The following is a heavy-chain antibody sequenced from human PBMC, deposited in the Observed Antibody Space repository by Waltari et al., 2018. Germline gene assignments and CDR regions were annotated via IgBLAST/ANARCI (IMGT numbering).Heavy chain of an antibody. CDR2: ISGSGTGT. CDR1: GFTFRTYS. V-gene: IGHV3-23*01. D-gene: IGHD3-16*01. Sequence: EVQLLESGGGLVQPGGSLRLSCAASGFTFRTYSMSWVRQVPGGGVEWVSSISGSGTGTYYADSVKGRFTISRDNSKNTLSLQMNSLRAEDTALYYCATFKGDYWGQGTLVTVSS. CDR3: ATFKGDY. J-gene: IGHJ4*02.